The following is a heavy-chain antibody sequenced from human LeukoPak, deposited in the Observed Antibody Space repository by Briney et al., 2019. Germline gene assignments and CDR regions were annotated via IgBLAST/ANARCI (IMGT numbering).Heavy chain of an antibody. J-gene: IGHJ4*02. CDR3: AGWPSAWSVAY. D-gene: IGHD2-15*01. CDR1: GGSISSNA. Sequence: SATLSLTCTVSGGSISSNAWSWIRQPPGKGLEWIGFISYSGATSYNPSFKSRVTMSVRTSKNQFSRKRASVTAADTAVYSGAGWPSAWSVAYWGQGKLVTVSS. V-gene: IGHV4-59*01. CDR2: ISYSGAT.